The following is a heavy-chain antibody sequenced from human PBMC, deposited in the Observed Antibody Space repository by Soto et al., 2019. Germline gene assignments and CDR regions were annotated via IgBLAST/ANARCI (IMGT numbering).Heavy chain of an antibody. CDR1: GFTFTNAW. CDR2: ILTKTNGETT. Sequence: EVQLVESGGGLVKPGGSLRLSCAASGFTFTNAWMIWVRQAPGKGLEWVGRILTKTNGETTDYAAHVKGRFIISRDDSKTTVYLQINSLKTEDTAAYYCTPDPHVATIRYWGQGTLVTVSS. CDR3: TPDPHVATIRY. D-gene: IGHD5-12*01. V-gene: IGHV3-15*01. J-gene: IGHJ4*02.